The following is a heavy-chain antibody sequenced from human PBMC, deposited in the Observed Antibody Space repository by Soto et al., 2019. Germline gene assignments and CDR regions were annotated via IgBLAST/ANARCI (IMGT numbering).Heavy chain of an antibody. D-gene: IGHD3-10*01. V-gene: IGHV4-4*02. CDR2: AL. J-gene: IGHJ4*02. CDR3: ARHHFVFGWSY. CDR1: GGSISSSNW. Sequence: PSETLSLTCAVSGGSISSSNWWTWVRQPPGKGLEWFSEYALSVKSRISIRADISKNEISLDLNSVTPEDTAVYYCARHHFVFGWSYWGQGTQVTVSS.